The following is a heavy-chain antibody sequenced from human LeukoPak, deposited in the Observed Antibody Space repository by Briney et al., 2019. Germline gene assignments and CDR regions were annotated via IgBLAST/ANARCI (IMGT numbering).Heavy chain of an antibody. Sequence: PGGSLRLSCAASGFTFSDYYMSWIRQAPGKGLEWVSYISGSGSAIYYADSVKGRFTISRDNSKNTLYLQMNSLRAEDTAIYYCAKSLQQFASSSSWILVLIIDYWGQGTLVTVSS. J-gene: IGHJ4*02. CDR1: GFTFSDYY. V-gene: IGHV3-11*01. CDR2: ISGSGSAI. D-gene: IGHD6-13*01. CDR3: AKSLQQFASSSSWILVLIIDY.